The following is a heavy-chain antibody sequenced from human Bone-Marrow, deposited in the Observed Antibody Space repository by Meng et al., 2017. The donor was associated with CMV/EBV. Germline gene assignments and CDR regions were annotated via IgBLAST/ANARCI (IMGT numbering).Heavy chain of an antibody. J-gene: IGHJ6*02. Sequence: GSLRLSCTVSGGSIASEYWSWIRQPPGKGLQWIAYLHNSGRTNYTPSLKSRVTLSVDTSKNQLSLKVRSVPAADTAVYYCARGHPAFSGVDVWGQGTTVTVSS. V-gene: IGHV4-59*01. CDR2: LHNSGRT. CDR1: GGSIASEY. D-gene: IGHD2/OR15-2a*01. CDR3: ARGHPAFSGVDV.